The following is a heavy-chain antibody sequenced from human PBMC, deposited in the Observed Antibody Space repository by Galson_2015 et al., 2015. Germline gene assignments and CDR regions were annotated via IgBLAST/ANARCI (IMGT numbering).Heavy chain of an antibody. CDR3: ARDVGGSVEANDYGDSADAFDI. Sequence: SLRLSCAASGFTFSSYAMHWVRQAPGKGLEWVAVISYDGSNKYYADSVKGRFTISRDNSKNKLYLQMNSLRAEDTAVYYCARDVGGSVEANDYGDSADAFDIWGQGTMVTVSS. CDR2: ISYDGSNK. J-gene: IGHJ3*02. CDR1: GFTFSSYA. V-gene: IGHV3-30-3*01. D-gene: IGHD4-17*01.